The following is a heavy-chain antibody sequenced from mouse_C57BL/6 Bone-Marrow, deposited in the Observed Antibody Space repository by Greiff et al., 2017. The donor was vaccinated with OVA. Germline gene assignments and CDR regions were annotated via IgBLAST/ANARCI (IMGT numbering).Heavy chain of an antibody. CDR1: GYTFTSYW. V-gene: IGHV1-52*01. J-gene: IGHJ3*01. Sequence: QVQLQQPGAELVRPGSSVKLSCKASGYTFTSYWMHWVKQRPIQGLEWIGNIDPSDSETHYNQKFKDKATLTVDKSSSTAYMQLSSLTAEDSAVDYCARETIYDGYCPFAYWGQGTLVTVSA. D-gene: IGHD2-3*01. CDR3: ARETIYDGYCPFAY. CDR2: IDPSDSET.